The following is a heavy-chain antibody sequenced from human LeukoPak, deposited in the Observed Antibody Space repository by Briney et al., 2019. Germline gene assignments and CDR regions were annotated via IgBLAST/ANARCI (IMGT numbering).Heavy chain of an antibody. V-gene: IGHV5-51*01. CDR3: ARFSIVGATAPFDY. Sequence: HGESLQISCKGSGYSFTSYWIGWVRQLPGKGLEWMGIIYPGDSDTRYSPSFQGQVTISADKSISTAYLQWSSLKASDTAMYYCARFSIVGATAPFDYWGQGTLVTVSS. D-gene: IGHD1-26*01. CDR1: GYSFTSYW. CDR2: IYPGDSDT. J-gene: IGHJ4*02.